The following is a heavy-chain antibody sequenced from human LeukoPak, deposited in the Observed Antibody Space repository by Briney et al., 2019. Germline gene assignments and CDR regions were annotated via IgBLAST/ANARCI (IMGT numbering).Heavy chain of an antibody. J-gene: IGHJ4*02. D-gene: IGHD2-2*01. CDR2: INHSGST. Sequence: KASETLSLTCAVYGGSFSGYYWSWIRQPPGKGLEWIGEINHSGSTNYNPSLKSRVTISVDTSKNQFSLKLSSVTAVDTAVYYCARGRHSVPAAIRYWGQGTLVTVSS. CDR1: GGSFSGYY. V-gene: IGHV4-34*01. CDR3: ARGRHSVPAAIRY.